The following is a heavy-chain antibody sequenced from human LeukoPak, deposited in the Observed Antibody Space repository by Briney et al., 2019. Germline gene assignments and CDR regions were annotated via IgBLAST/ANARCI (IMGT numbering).Heavy chain of an antibody. CDR1: GYSISSGYY. Sequence: SETLSLTCSVSGYSISSGYYWGWIRQPPGKGLEWIGEINHRGDTNYNPSLKSRVTLSVDTSNNQFSLKLSSMAAADTAVYYCARGGRGVSAARRFKPGNWFDPWGQGTLVIVSS. D-gene: IGHD3-10*01. J-gene: IGHJ5*02. CDR2: INHRGDT. V-gene: IGHV4-38-2*02. CDR3: ARGGRGVSAARRFKPGNWFDP.